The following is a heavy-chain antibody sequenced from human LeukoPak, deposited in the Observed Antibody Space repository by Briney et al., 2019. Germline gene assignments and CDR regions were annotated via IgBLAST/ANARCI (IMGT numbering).Heavy chain of an antibody. CDR3: TTDRYYYDSSGYYRRFDY. CDR2: IKSNTDGGTT. CDR1: GFTFSNAW. V-gene: IGHV3-15*01. J-gene: IGHJ4*02. D-gene: IGHD3-22*01. Sequence: GGSLRLSCAASGFTFSNAWMSWVRQAPGKRLEWVGRIKSNTDGGTTDYAAPVKGRFTISRDDSENTLYLQVNSLKTEDTAVYYCTTDRYYYDSSGYYRRFDYWGQGTLVTVSS.